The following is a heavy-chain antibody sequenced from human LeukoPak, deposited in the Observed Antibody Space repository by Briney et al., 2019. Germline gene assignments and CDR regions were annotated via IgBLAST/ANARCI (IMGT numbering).Heavy chain of an antibody. D-gene: IGHD7-27*01. J-gene: IGHJ4*02. Sequence: GGSLTLSCAASGFNVSSKYMSWVRQAPGKGLEWVSVIYSGGTTYYPDSVKGRFTISRDNSKNTLYLQMNSLRVDDTGVYYCARASWGYVFDYWGEGTLVTVSS. V-gene: IGHV3-53*01. CDR2: IYSGGTT. CDR3: ARASWGYVFDY. CDR1: GFNVSSKY.